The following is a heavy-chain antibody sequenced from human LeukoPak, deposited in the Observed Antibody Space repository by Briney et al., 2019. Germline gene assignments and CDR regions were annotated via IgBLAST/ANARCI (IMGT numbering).Heavy chain of an antibody. V-gene: IGHV3-9*01. CDR3: AKHARYGAFDI. Sequence: SLRLSCAASGFTFDGYAMHWVRQAPGKGLEWVSGISWNSGSIGYADSVRGRFTTSRDTAKNSLYLQMNSLRAKDTSLYYCAKHARYGAFDIWGQGTMVTVSS. J-gene: IGHJ3*02. D-gene: IGHD4-17*01. CDR1: GFTFDGYA. CDR2: ISWNSGSI.